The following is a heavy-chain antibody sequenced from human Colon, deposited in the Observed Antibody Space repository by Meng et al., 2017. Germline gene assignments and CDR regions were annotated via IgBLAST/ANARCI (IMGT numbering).Heavy chain of an antibody. CDR1: GYSFTSYG. Sequence: QVHLVQSGAELKKPGASVKVSCQASGYSFTSYGMHWLRQAPGQRPEWMGWIYTADGNRRYSQRFQDRLTITSDTFAGTAYMELISLRSEDTAVYFCARDERGGPYYFDYWGQGTLVTVSS. CDR3: ARDERGGPYYFDY. J-gene: IGHJ4*02. V-gene: IGHV1-3*04. CDR2: IYTADGNR.